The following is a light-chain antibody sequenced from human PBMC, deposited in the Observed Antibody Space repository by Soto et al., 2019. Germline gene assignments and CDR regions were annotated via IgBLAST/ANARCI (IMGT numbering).Light chain of an antibody. V-gene: IGKV3-15*01. Sequence: EVVMTQSPATLSVSPGESATLSCRASQSISSNKLAWYQQKPGQAPRLLLFGVSNRATGIPARFSGSGSGTDFSLTISSLQSEDFAVYYCQQYNVWPPGTFGQGTKVDIK. CDR2: GVS. J-gene: IGKJ1*01. CDR1: QSISSN. CDR3: QQYNVWPPGT.